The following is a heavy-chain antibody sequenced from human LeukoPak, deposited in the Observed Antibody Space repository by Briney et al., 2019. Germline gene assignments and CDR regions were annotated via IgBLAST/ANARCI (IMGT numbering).Heavy chain of an antibody. V-gene: IGHV4-39*01. D-gene: IGHD3-3*01. CDR1: GGSISSSSYY. J-gene: IGHJ4*02. CDR3: ARQGYDFWSGLAFDY. Sequence: KASETLSLTCTVSGGSISSSSYYWGWIRQPPGKGLEWIGSIYYSGSTYYNPSLKSRVTISVDTSKNQFSLKLSSVTAADTAVYYCARQGYDFWSGLAFDYWGQGTLVTVSS. CDR2: IYYSGST.